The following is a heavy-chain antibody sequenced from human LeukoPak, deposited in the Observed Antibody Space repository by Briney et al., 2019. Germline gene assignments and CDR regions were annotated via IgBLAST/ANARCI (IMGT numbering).Heavy chain of an antibody. V-gene: IGHV3-15*01. Sequence: PGGSLRLSCVASGFTLSDLWMSWVRQAPGRGLECVGRLRPKGEDGATGYTEPRSDRFTVSGDDSKNTMYLEMRNLKTEDTGLYYCTQLSRGFWGQGTQVTVSS. J-gene: IGHJ4*02. CDR3: TQLSRGF. CDR2: LRPKGEDGAT. CDR1: GFTLSDLW. D-gene: IGHD3-22*01.